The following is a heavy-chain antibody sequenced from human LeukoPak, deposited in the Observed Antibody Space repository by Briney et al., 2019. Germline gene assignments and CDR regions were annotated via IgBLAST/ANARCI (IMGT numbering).Heavy chain of an antibody. V-gene: IGHV4-39*01. J-gene: IGHJ2*01. CDR1: GGSISSSSYY. Sequence: WETLSLTCTVSGGSISSSSYYWGWIRQPPGKGLEWIGSIYYSGSTYYNPSLKSRVTISVDTSKNQFSLKLSSVTAADTAVYYCATGYDFWSGYYTPYWYFDLWGRGTLVTVSS. D-gene: IGHD3-3*01. CDR2: IYYSGST. CDR3: ATGYDFWSGYYTPYWYFDL.